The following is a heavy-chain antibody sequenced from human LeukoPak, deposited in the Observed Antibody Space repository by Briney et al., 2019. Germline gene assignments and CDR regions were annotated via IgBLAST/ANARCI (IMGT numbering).Heavy chain of an antibody. CDR2: ISSSSSYT. CDR3: ARSGLDYLIDY. V-gene: IGHV3-11*03. CDR1: GFTFSDYY. D-gene: IGHD5-12*01. Sequence: PGGSLRLSCAASGFTFSDYYMRWIRQAPGKGLEWVSYISSSSSYTNYADSVKGRFTISRDNAKNSLYLQMNSLRAEDTAEYYCARSGLDYLIDYWGQGTLVTVSS. J-gene: IGHJ4*02.